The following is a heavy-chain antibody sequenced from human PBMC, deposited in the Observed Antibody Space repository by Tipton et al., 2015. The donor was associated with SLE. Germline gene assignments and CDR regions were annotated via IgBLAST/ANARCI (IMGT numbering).Heavy chain of an antibody. CDR2: INTNTGNP. J-gene: IGHJ6*02. D-gene: IGHD4-11*01. CDR1: GYTFTNYA. Sequence: QVQLVQSGSELKKPGASVKVSCKASGYTFTNYAMNWVRQAPGQGLEWMGWINTNTGNPTYAQGFTGRFVFSLDTSVSTAYLQISSLKTEDTAIYYCAKGNDYSSYYYYYGMDVWGQGTTVTVSS. CDR3: AKGNDYSSYYYYYGMDV. V-gene: IGHV7-4-1*02.